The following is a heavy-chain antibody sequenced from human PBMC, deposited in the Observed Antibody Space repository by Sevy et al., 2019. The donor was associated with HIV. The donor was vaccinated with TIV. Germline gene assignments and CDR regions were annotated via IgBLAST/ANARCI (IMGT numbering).Heavy chain of an antibody. J-gene: IGHJ3*02. CDR1: GGSFSGYY. CDR2: INHSGST. Sequence: SETLSLTCAVYGGSFSGYYWSWIRQPPGKGLEWIGEINHSGSTNYNPSLKSRVTISVDTSKNQFSLKLSSVTAADTAVYYCARHCGSTSCSRAFDIWGQGTMVTVSS. D-gene: IGHD2-2*01. V-gene: IGHV4-34*01. CDR3: ARHCGSTSCSRAFDI.